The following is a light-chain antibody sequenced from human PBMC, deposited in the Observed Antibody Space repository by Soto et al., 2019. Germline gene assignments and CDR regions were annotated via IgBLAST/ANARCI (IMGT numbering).Light chain of an antibody. CDR3: TSYAGSNIWV. CDR1: SSDVGAYNY. CDR2: EVF. V-gene: IGLV2-8*01. Sequence: QSALTQPPSASGSPGQSVTISCTGSSSDVGAYNYVSWYQQYPGKAPKLMIYEVFKRPSGVPDRFSGSKSGKTASLTVSGLQPEDEADYYCTSYAGSNIWVFGGGTKLTVL. J-gene: IGLJ3*02.